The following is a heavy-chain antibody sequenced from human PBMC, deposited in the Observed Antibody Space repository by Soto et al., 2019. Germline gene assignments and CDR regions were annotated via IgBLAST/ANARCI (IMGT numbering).Heavy chain of an antibody. D-gene: IGHD6-13*01. CDR3: AKYRRTEAEGFTLDY. CDR2: IYYTGST. J-gene: IGHJ4*02. V-gene: IGHV4-59*01. Sequence: WETLSLTCTVSGVSINNYYWSWIRQPPGKRLEWIGYIYYTGSTTYNPSLESRVTMSVDTSKNQFSLKLNSVNAADTAVYYCAKYRRTEAEGFTLDYWGRGTLVTVSS. CDR1: GVSINNYY.